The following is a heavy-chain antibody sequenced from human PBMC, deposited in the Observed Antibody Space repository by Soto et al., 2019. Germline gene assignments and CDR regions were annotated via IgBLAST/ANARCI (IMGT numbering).Heavy chain of an antibody. CDR2: IYPGDSDT. CDR3: ARCYSWYRPSYGMDV. V-gene: IGHV5-51*01. D-gene: IGHD6-13*01. J-gene: IGHJ6*02. CDR1: GYSFTSYW. Sequence: PGESLKISCKGSGYSFTSYWIGWVRQMPGKGLGWMGIIYPGDSDTRYSPSFQGQVTISADKSISTAYLQWSSLKAPDTAMYYCARCYSWYRPSYGMDVWGQGTTVTVSS.